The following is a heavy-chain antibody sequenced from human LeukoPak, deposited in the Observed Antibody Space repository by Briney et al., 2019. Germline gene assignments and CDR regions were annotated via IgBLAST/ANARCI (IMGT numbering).Heavy chain of an antibody. CDR3: ARGFARLGIYDF. J-gene: IGHJ4*02. CDR1: GGSFSGYY. CDR2: INHSGST. V-gene: IGHV4-34*01. D-gene: IGHD1-14*01. Sequence: PSETLSLTCAVYGGSFSGYYWTWIRQPPGKGLEWIGEINHSGSTNYNPSLKSRVTISIDTSKNQSSLKLTSVTAADTAVYYCARGFARLGIYDFWGQGTLVTVSS.